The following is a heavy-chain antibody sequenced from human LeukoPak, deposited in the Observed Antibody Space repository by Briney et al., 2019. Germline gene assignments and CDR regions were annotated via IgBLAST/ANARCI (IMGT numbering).Heavy chain of an antibody. CDR2: IYYSGST. Sequence: SETLYLTCTVSGGSISSYYWSWIRQPPGKGLEWIGFIYYSGSTNYNPSLKSRVTISVDTSKNQFSLNLSSVTAADTAVYYCARMQSSSWYDYWGQGTLVTVSS. V-gene: IGHV4-59*08. D-gene: IGHD6-13*01. CDR1: GGSISSYY. CDR3: ARMQSSSWYDY. J-gene: IGHJ4*02.